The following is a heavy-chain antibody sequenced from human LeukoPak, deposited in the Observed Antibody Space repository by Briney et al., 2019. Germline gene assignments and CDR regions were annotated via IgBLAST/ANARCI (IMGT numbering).Heavy chain of an antibody. J-gene: IGHJ4*02. CDR2: ISYDGSNK. Sequence: PGGSLRLSCAASGFTFSSYAMHWVRQAPGKGLEWVAVISYDGSNKYYADSVKGRFTISRDNSKNTLYLQMNSLRAEDTAVYYCARDTTQNYYDSSGYSSYFDYWGQGTLVTVSS. CDR1: GFTFSSYA. CDR3: ARDTTQNYYDSSGYSSYFDY. V-gene: IGHV3-30-3*01. D-gene: IGHD3-22*01.